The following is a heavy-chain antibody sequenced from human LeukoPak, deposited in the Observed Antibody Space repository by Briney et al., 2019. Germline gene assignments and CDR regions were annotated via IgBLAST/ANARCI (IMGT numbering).Heavy chain of an antibody. CDR2: INNSGST. J-gene: IGHJ4*02. CDR1: GGSFSGYY. CDR3: ARGRAAAAY. Sequence: SETLSLTCAVYGGSFSGYYWSWIRQPPGKGLEWIGEINNSGSTNYNPSLKSRVTISVDTSKNQFSLKLSPVTAADTAVYYCARGRAAAAYWGQGTLVTVSS. D-gene: IGHD6-13*01. V-gene: IGHV4-34*01.